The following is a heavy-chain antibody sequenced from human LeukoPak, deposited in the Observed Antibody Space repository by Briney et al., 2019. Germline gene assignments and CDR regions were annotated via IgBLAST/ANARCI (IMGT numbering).Heavy chain of an antibody. CDR2: ISSSSSTI. D-gene: IGHD2-2*01. J-gene: IGHJ6*03. CDR1: GFTFSSYG. V-gene: IGHV3-48*01. Sequence: GGSLRLSCAASGFTFSSYGMTWVRQAPGKGLEWVSYISSSSSTIYYADSVKGRFTISRDNSKNTLYLQMNSLRAEDTAVYYCAKVSGCSSTSCYLKNYYYYYMDVWGKGTTVTISS. CDR3: AKVSGCSSTSCYLKNYYYYYMDV.